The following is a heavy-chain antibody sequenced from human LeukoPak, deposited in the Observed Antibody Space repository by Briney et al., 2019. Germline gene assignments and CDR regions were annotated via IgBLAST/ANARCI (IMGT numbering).Heavy chain of an antibody. Sequence: GGSLRLSCAASGFTFSSYDMHWVRQATGKGLEWVSAIGTAGDTYYPGSVKGRFTTSRENAKNSLYLQMNSLRAGDTAVYYCARVSDSPNNDAFDIWGQGTMVTVSS. CDR3: ARVSDSPNNDAFDI. J-gene: IGHJ3*02. CDR1: GFTFSSYD. CDR2: IGTAGDT. V-gene: IGHV3-13*01. D-gene: IGHD3-22*01.